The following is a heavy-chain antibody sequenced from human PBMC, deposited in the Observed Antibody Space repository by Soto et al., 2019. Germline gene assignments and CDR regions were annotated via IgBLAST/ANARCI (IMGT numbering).Heavy chain of an antibody. Sequence: QVQLGQSGAEVKKPGASVKVSCKASGYVFIGYGISWVRQAPGQGLEWMGWISRHNGNTKYAQKFQGRVTMTTDAFTSTAYMELWSLRSDDTAVYYYARDLDGSGSYYTDYWGQGTLVTVSS. V-gene: IGHV1-18*01. CDR2: ISRHNGNT. CDR1: GYVFIGYG. D-gene: IGHD3-10*01. CDR3: ARDLDGSGSYYTDY. J-gene: IGHJ4*02.